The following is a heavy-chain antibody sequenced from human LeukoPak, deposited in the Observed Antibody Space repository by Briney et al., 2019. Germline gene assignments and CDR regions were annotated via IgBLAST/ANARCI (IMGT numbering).Heavy chain of an antibody. J-gene: IGHJ4*02. CDR2: IYYSGST. CDR1: GGSISSSSYY. D-gene: IGHD2-2*01. V-gene: IGHV4-39*01. Sequence: SETLSLTCTVSGGSISSSSYYWGWIRQPPGKGLEWSGSIYYSGSTYYNPSLKSRVTISVDTSKNQFSLKLSSVTAADTAVYYCARFPQGVGSSTSFHFGYWGQGTLVTVSS. CDR3: ARFPQGVGSSTSFHFGY.